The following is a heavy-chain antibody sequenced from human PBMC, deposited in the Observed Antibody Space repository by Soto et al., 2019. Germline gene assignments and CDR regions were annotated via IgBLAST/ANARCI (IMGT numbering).Heavy chain of an antibody. V-gene: IGHV4-34*01. CDR2: INHSGST. CDR3: ARLYGFNDYYYGMDV. CDR1: GGSFSGYY. J-gene: IGHJ6*02. Sequence: PSETLSLTCAVYGGSFSGYYWSWIRQPPGKGLEWIGEINHSGSTNYNPSLKSRATISVDTSKNQFSLKLSSVTAADTAVYYCARLYGFNDYYYGMDVWGQGTTVTVSS. D-gene: IGHD2-8*01.